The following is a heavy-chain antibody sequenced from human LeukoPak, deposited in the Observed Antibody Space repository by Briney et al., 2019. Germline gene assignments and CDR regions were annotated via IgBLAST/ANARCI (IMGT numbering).Heavy chain of an antibody. V-gene: IGHV3-30*18. D-gene: IGHD3-3*01. J-gene: IGHJ4*02. CDR1: GFTFSSYG. Sequence: PGGSLRLSCAAPGFTFSSYGMHWVRQAPGKGLEWVAVISYDGSNKYYADSVKGRFTISRDNSKNTLYLQMNSLRAEDTAVYYCAKAQQDYDFWSYFDYWGQGTLVTVSS. CDR2: ISYDGSNK. CDR3: AKAQQDYDFWSYFDY.